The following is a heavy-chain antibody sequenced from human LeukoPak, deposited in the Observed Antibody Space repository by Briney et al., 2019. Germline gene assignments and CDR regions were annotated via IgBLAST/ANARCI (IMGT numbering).Heavy chain of an antibody. D-gene: IGHD5-18*01. V-gene: IGHV3-48*04. Sequence: GGSLRLSCAGSGFIFSSYSLNWVRQAPGKGLEWVSYISSTSSTKYYADSVKGRFTISRDNAKNSLYLQMNSLRAEDTAVYYCAKDLNGYSYGYDAFDIWGQGTMVTVSS. CDR3: AKDLNGYSYGYDAFDI. J-gene: IGHJ3*02. CDR1: GFIFSSYS. CDR2: ISSTSSTK.